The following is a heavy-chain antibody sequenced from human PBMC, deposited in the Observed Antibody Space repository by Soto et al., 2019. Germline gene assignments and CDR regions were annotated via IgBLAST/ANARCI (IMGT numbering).Heavy chain of an antibody. CDR2: IWYDGSNK. Sequence: QVQLVESGGGVVQPGRSLRLSCAASGFTFSSYGMHWVRQAPGKGLEWVAVIWYDGSNKYYADSVKGRFTISRDNSKNPLYLQMNSLRAEDTAVYYCARGPGKYYYDRSGSITGNWGQGTLVTVSS. CDR3: ARGPGKYYYDRSGSITGN. V-gene: IGHV3-33*01. J-gene: IGHJ4*02. CDR1: GFTFSSYG. D-gene: IGHD3-22*01.